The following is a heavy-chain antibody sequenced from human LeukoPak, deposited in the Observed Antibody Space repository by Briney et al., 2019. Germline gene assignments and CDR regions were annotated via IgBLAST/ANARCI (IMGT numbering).Heavy chain of an antibody. CDR3: AKAYGSNGYYQLPIDF. Sequence: PGGSLRLSCAASGFTLSSNAMTWVRQAPGKGLECVSAITAGGDTTYYADSVKGRFTTSRDNSKNTLYLQLNSLRADDTAVYYCAKAYGSNGYYQLPIDFWGQGTLVTVSS. D-gene: IGHD3-22*01. CDR2: ITAGGDTT. J-gene: IGHJ4*02. CDR1: GFTLSSNA. V-gene: IGHV3-23*01.